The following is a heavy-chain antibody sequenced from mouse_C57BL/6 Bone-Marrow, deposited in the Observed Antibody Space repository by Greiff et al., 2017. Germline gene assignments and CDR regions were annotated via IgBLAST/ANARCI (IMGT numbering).Heavy chain of an antibody. CDR1: GYTFTDYN. CDR3: ARGGYYGPSWYVDV. CDR2: INPNNGGT. Sequence: VQLQQSGPELVKPGASVKIPCKASGYTFTDYNMDWVKQSHGKSLEWIGDINPNNGGTIYNQKFKGKATFTVDNSSSTSYMELRSLTSEDTAIYYCARGGYYGPSWYVDVWGTGTTVTVSS. V-gene: IGHV1-18*01. D-gene: IGHD1-1*01. J-gene: IGHJ1*03.